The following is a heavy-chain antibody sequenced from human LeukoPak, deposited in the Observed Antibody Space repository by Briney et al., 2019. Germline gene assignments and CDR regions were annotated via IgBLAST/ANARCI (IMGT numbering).Heavy chain of an antibody. Sequence: SETLSLTCTVSGDSITTYYWTWIRQPPGKGLEWIGYIYNSGTTYNPSLKSRVTISADTSKNRFSLKVTSVTAADTAVYYCARLRQAFGDQHVGWFDPWGQGILVTVSS. CDR3: ARLRQAFGDQHVGWFDP. CDR2: IYNSGT. CDR1: GDSITTYY. D-gene: IGHD4-17*01. V-gene: IGHV4-59*01. J-gene: IGHJ5*02.